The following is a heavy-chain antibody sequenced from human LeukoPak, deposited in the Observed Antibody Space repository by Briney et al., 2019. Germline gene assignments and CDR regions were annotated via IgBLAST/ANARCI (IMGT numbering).Heavy chain of an antibody. CDR1: GFTFSNAW. CDR2: IYSGGST. D-gene: IGHD3-9*01. V-gene: IGHV3-53*01. J-gene: IGHJ4*02. Sequence: GGSLRLSCAASGFTFSNAWMSWVRQAPGKGLEWVSVIYSGGSTYYADSVKGRFTISRDNSKNTLYLQMNSLRAEDTAVYYCAREDILTGFDYWGQGTLVTVSS. CDR3: AREDILTGFDY.